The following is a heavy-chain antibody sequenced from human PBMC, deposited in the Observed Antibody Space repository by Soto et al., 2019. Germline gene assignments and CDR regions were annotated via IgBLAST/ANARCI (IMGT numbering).Heavy chain of an antibody. CDR2: INTDGSST. CDR3: AKRGVDTFGLSY. J-gene: IGHJ4*02. Sequence: EVQLVESGGGLVQPGGSLRLSCAVSGFTFSSFWMHWVRQAPGEGLVWVSRINTDGSSTRYADSVKGRFTISRDNAKNPQYLQMNSLRVEDTAMYYCAKRGVDTFGLSYWGQGTLVTVSS. CDR1: GFTFSSFW. V-gene: IGHV3-74*01. D-gene: IGHD3-10*01.